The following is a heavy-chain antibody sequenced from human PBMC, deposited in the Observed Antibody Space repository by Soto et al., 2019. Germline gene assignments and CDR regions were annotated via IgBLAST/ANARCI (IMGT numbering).Heavy chain of an antibody. CDR2: ITQDGSNQ. D-gene: IGHD6-13*01. V-gene: IGHV3-7*04. CDR1: GFTFSSHW. Sequence: PGGSLRLSCAAPGFTFSSHWMYWVRQAPGKGLEWVATITQDGSNQYYVDSVKGRFTISRDNSKNSLFLQMNSLRAEDTAVYSCARVAAAGRGTDYWGQGTLVTVSS. J-gene: IGHJ4*02. CDR3: ARVAAAGRGTDY.